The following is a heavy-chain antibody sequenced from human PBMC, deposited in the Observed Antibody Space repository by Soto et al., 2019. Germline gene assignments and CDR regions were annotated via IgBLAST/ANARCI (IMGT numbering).Heavy chain of an antibody. D-gene: IGHD3-16*01. CDR2: IWYDGSNK. CDR3: ARAYLLEGSEGNALDY. J-gene: IGHJ4*02. CDR1: GLTFSSYG. Sequence: GGSLRLSCAASGLTFSSYGMHWVRQAPGKGLEWVAVIWYDGSNKYYADSVKGRFTISRDNSKNTLYLQMNSLRAEDTAVYYCARAYLLEGSEGNALDYWGQGTLVTVSS. V-gene: IGHV3-33*01.